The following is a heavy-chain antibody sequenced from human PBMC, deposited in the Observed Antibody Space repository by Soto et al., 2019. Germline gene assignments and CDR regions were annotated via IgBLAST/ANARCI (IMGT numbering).Heavy chain of an antibody. D-gene: IGHD6-19*01. V-gene: IGHV3-9*01. Sequence: PGGSLRLSCAASGFTFDVYGMHWVRQAPGKGLEWVSGISWNSGSIGYADSVKGRFTISRDNAKNSLYLQMSSLKTEDTAFYYCAKDYLTAGYSSGWYDYWGRGTLVTVSS. CDR3: AKDYLTAGYSSGWYDY. CDR2: ISWNSGSI. CDR1: GFTFDVYG. J-gene: IGHJ4*02.